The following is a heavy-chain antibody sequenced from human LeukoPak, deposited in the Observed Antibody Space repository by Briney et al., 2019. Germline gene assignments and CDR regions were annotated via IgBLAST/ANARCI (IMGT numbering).Heavy chain of an antibody. CDR1: GFAFDSYA. CDR3: ARDGGGYCSSTSCYNEDYYYYYGMDV. Sequence: GGSLRLSCVASGFAFDSYAMSWVRHGPGKGLEWVSSISSSSSYIYYADSVKGRFTISRDNAENSLYLQMNSLRAEDTAVYYCARDGGGYCSSTSCYNEDYYYYYGMDVWGQGTTVTVSS. CDR2: ISSSSSYI. D-gene: IGHD2-2*02. V-gene: IGHV3-21*01. J-gene: IGHJ6*02.